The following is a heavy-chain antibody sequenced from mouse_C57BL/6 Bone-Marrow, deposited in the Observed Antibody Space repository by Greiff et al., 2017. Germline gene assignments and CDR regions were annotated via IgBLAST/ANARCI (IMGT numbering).Heavy chain of an antibody. Sequence: VKLVETGGGLVRPGNSLKLSCVTSGFTFSNYRMHWLRQPPGKRLEWIAVITVKSDNYGANYAESVKGRFDISRDDSKSSVYLEMNRLREEDTATYFGEVIYYYGSSSLFDYWGQGTTLTGSS. D-gene: IGHD1-1*01. V-gene: IGHV13-2*01. CDR1: GFTFSNYR. CDR3: EVIYYYGSSSLFDY. J-gene: IGHJ2*01. CDR2: ITVKSDNYGA.